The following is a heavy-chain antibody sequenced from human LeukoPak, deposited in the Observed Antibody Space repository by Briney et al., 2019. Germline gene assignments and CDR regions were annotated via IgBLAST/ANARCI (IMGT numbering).Heavy chain of an antibody. Sequence: GGSLRLSCAASGFTFSRNWMHWVRQAPGKGLVWVSCINSDGSSTSYADSVKGRFTISRDNAKNTLYLQMNSLRAEDTAVYYCARVSPGLYYFDYWGQGTLVTVSS. CDR1: GFTFSRNW. J-gene: IGHJ4*02. CDR2: INSDGSST. D-gene: IGHD7-27*01. V-gene: IGHV3-74*01. CDR3: ARVSPGLYYFDY.